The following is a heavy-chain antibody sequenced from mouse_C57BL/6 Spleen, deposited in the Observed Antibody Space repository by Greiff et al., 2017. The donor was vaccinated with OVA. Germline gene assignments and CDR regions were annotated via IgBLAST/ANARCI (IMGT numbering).Heavy chain of an antibody. CDR3: ARGGNGCAFAY. D-gene: IGHD2-2*01. V-gene: IGHV1-64*01. Sequence: QVQLQQPGAELVKPGASVKLSCKASGYTFTSYWMHWVKQRPGQGLEWIGMIHPNSGSTNYNEKLKSKATLTVDKSSSTAYMQLSSLTSEDSAVYDCARGGNGCAFAYWGQVTLVTVSA. CDR2: IHPNSGST. J-gene: IGHJ3*01. CDR1: GYTFTSYW.